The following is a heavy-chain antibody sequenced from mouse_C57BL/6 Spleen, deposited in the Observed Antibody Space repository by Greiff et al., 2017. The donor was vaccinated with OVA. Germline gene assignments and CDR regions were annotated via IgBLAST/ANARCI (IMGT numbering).Heavy chain of an antibody. CDR3: AREDYDYGGYAMDY. D-gene: IGHD2-4*01. J-gene: IGHJ4*01. CDR1: GYAFSSYW. CDR2: IYTGDGDT. V-gene: IGHV1-80*01. Sequence: QVQLQQSGAELVKPGASVKISCKASGYAFSSYWMNWVKQRPGKGLEWIGQIYTGDGDTNYNGKFKGKATLTAGKSSSTAYMQLSSLTSEDAAVYFCAREDYDYGGYAMDYWGQGTSVTVSS.